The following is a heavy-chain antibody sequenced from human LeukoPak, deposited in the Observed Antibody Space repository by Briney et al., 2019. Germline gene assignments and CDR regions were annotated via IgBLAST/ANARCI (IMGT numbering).Heavy chain of an antibody. V-gene: IGHV1-69*05. Sequence: ASVKVSCKASGGTFSSYAISWVRQAPGQGLEWMGGIIPIFGTANYAQKFQGRVTITTDESTSTAYMELSSLRSEDTAVYYCAREPPAYSIHIAARGAFDIWGQGTMVTVSS. CDR3: AREPPAYSIHIAARGAFDI. CDR1: GGTFSSYA. J-gene: IGHJ3*02. CDR2: IIPIFGTA. D-gene: IGHD6-13*01.